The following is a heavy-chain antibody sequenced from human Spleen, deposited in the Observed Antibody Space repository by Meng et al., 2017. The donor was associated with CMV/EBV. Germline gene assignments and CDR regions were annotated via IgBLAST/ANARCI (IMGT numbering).Heavy chain of an antibody. CDR1: GGSISSGTYY. CDR2: IYHSGST. D-gene: IGHD2-21*02. J-gene: IGHJ4*02. V-gene: IGHV4-31*03. Sequence: QGQLQESGPGLVKPPQPLSLTCTVSGGSISSGTYYWCWIRQLPGKGLEWIGYIYHSGSTYYNPSLKSRVTISVDRSKNQFSLKLSSVTAADTAVYYCARVVTALWGYYFDYWGQGTLVTVSS. CDR3: ARVVTALWGYYFDY.